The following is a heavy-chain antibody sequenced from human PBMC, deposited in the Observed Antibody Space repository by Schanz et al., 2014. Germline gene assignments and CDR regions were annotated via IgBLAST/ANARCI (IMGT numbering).Heavy chain of an antibody. D-gene: IGHD3-10*01. Sequence: EVQLVESGGGVVQPGRSLRLSCAASGFTFSSYAMSWVRQAPGKGLEWVGRIKSKFDGATTDYVAPVKGRFSISRDDSTNTLYLQMSSLKMEDTAVYYCTTGQLWSGGGCDLWGQGALVTVSS. CDR2: IKSKFDGATT. V-gene: IGHV3-15*01. CDR1: GFTFSSYA. CDR3: TTGQLWSGGGCDL. J-gene: IGHJ5*02.